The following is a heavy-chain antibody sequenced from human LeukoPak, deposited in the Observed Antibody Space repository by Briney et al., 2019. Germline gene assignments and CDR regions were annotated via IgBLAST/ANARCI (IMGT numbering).Heavy chain of an antibody. CDR1: GYSISSGYY. CDR2: LYHSDSI. V-gene: IGHV4-38-2*01. D-gene: IGHD3-10*01. J-gene: IGHJ6*03. CDR3: ARQHGSYHYYYVDV. Sequence: SETLSLTCAVSGYSISSGYYWIWIRQPPGKGLEWIGSLYHSDSIYYNPSLESRVTMSVDTSKNQFSLKLSFVTAADTAVYYCARQHGSYHYYYVDVWGKGTMVTVSS.